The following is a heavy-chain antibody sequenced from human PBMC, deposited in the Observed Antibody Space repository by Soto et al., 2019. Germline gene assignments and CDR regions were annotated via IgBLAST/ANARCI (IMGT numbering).Heavy chain of an antibody. V-gene: IGHV3-64*01. J-gene: IGHJ6*03. Sequence: EVQLVESGGGLAQPGGSLRLSCAASGFTFSSDAMDWVRQAPGKGLEYVSGISSNGFGTYYASSVKGRFTISRDNSRDTVYLQMDSLRPEDMAVYYCARRARADYYYMDVWGKGTTVTVS. D-gene: IGHD6-6*01. CDR1: GFTFSSDA. CDR3: ARRARADYYYMDV. CDR2: ISSNGFGT.